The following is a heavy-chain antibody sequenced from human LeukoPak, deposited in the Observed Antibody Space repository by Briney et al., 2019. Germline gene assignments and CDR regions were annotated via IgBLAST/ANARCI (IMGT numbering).Heavy chain of an antibody. CDR2: FDPEDGET. Sequence: ASVKVSCKVSGYTLTELSMHWVRQAPGKGLEWMGGFDPEDGETIYAQKFQGRVTMTEDTSTDTAYMELSSLRSEDTAVYYCATDPYSSGWPRSSRLDYWGQGTLVTVSS. CDR3: ATDPYSSGWPRSSRLDY. CDR1: GYTLTELS. J-gene: IGHJ4*02. V-gene: IGHV1-24*01. D-gene: IGHD6-19*01.